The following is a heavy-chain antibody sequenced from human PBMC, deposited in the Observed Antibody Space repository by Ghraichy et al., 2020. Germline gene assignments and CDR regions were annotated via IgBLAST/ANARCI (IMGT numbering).Heavy chain of an antibody. J-gene: IGHJ4*02. CDR3: ARLVLWFGEYYFDY. Sequence: SETLSLTCTVSCGSISSSSYYWGWIRQPPGKGLEWIGSIYYSGSTYYNPSLKSRVTISVDTSKNQFSLKLSSVTAADTAVYYCARLVLWFGEYYFDYWGQGTLVTVSS. V-gene: IGHV4-39*01. D-gene: IGHD3-10*01. CDR2: IYYSGST. CDR1: CGSISSSSYY.